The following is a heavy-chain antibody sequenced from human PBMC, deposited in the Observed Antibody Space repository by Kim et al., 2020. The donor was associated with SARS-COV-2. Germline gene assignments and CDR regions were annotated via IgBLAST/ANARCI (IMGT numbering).Heavy chain of an antibody. CDR1: GFTFSSYA. V-gene: IGHV3-23*01. J-gene: IGHJ4*02. CDR2: IGSDGAAT. D-gene: IGHD2-2*03. CDR3: ARHRHLDI. Sequence: GGSLRLSCAASGFTFSSYAMSWVRQAPQKGLEWVSTIGSDGAATFYADSVKGRFTISRDNSKNTLYLQMNSLRAEDTAVYYCARHRHLDIWAQGTLVTVSS.